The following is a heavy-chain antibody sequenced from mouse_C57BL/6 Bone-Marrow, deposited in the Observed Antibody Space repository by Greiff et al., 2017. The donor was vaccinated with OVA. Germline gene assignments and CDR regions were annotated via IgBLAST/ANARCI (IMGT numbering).Heavy chain of an antibody. CDR3: ARCYYYGSSYVGFAY. CDR2: IHPNSGST. J-gene: IGHJ3*01. Sequence: QVQLQQPGAELVKPGASVKLSCKASGYTFNSYWMHWVKQRPGQGLEWIGMIHPNSGSTNYNEKFKSKATLTVDKSSSTAYMQLSSLTSEDSAVYYCARCYYYGSSYVGFAYWGQGTLITVSA. CDR1: GYTFNSYW. D-gene: IGHD1-1*01. V-gene: IGHV1-64*01.